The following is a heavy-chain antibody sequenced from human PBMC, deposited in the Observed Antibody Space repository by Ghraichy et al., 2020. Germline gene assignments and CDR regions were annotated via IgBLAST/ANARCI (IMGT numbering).Heavy chain of an antibody. CDR2: IYSGGST. CDR3: ARELGMDV. CDR1: GFTVSSNY. J-gene: IGHJ6*02. Sequence: LSLTCAASGFTVSSNYMSWVRQAPGKGLEWVSVIYSGGSTYYADSVKGRFTISRDNSKNTLYLQMNSLRAEDTAVYYCARELGMDVWGQGTTVTVSS. V-gene: IGHV3-66*01.